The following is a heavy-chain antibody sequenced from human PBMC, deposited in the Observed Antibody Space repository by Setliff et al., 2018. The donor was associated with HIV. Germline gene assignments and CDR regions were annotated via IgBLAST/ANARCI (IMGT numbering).Heavy chain of an antibody. Sequence: SVKVSCKASGGTFSSYAISWVRQAPGQGLEWMGGIIPIFGTANYAQKFQGRVTITRDTSASTAYMELSSLRSEDTAVYYCARDLGYCSSTSCHGRGVFDYWGQGTLVTVSS. CDR3: ARDLGYCSSTSCHGRGVFDY. CDR2: IIPIFGTA. D-gene: IGHD2-2*01. CDR1: GGTFSSYA. J-gene: IGHJ4*02. V-gene: IGHV1-69*05.